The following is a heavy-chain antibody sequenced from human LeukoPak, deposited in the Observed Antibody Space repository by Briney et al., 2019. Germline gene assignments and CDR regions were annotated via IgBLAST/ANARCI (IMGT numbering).Heavy chain of an antibody. J-gene: IGHJ5*02. D-gene: IGHD4-17*01. Sequence: PSETLSLTCTVSGGSISSSSYYWGWIRQPPGKGLEWIGSIYYSGSTHYNPSLKSRVTISVDTSKNQFSLKLSSVTAADTAVYYCARRKGYGDLPNHQYNWFDPWGQGTLVTVSS. CDR3: ARRKGYGDLPNHQYNWFDP. CDR2: IYYSGST. CDR1: GGSISSSSYY. V-gene: IGHV4-39*01.